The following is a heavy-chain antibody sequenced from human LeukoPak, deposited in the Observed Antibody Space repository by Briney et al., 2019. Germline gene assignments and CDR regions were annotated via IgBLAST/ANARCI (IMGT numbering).Heavy chain of an antibody. V-gene: IGHV3-21*01. D-gene: IGHD5-24*01. Sequence: GGSLRLSCAASGFTFSSYSMNWVRQAPGKGLEWVSSISSSSSYIYYADSVKGRFTISRDNAKNSLYLQMNSLRAEDTAVYYCARERWLQTGKDYWGQGTLVTVSS. J-gene: IGHJ4*02. CDR3: ARERWLQTGKDY. CDR1: GFTFSSYS. CDR2: ISSSSSYI.